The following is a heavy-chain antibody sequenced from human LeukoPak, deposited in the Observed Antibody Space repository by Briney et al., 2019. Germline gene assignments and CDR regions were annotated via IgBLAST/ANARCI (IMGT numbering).Heavy chain of an antibody. CDR1: GFTFSSYS. J-gene: IGHJ4*02. Sequence: PGGSLRLSCAPSGFTFSSYSMHWVRQAPGKGLEWVAFISYDGSNKYYAGSVKGRFTISRDNSKNTLYLQMNSLRAEDTAVYYCARGPDYDILADYFDYWGQGTLVTVSS. CDR3: ARGPDYDILADYFDY. V-gene: IGHV3-30*04. D-gene: IGHD3-9*01. CDR2: ISYDGSNK.